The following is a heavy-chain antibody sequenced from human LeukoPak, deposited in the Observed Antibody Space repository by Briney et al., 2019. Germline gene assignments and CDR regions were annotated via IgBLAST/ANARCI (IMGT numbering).Heavy chain of an antibody. V-gene: IGHV4-34*01. CDR3: ARGLAPTSGYYEGGYYFFDS. J-gene: IGHJ4*02. CDR1: GGSFSDHR. Sequence: SETLSLTCAVYGGSFSDHRWSWIRQTPGKGLEWIGQITHSGSANYNSSLKTRVTISVDTSNQFSLNLKSVTAADTAVYYCARGLAPTSGYYEGGYYFFDSWGQGSLVTVSS. CDR2: ITHSGSA. D-gene: IGHD3-22*01.